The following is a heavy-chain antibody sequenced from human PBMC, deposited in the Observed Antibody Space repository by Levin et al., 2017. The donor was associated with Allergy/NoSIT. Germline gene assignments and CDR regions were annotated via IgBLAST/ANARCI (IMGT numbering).Heavy chain of an antibody. J-gene: IGHJ5*02. V-gene: IGHV4-38-2*02. CDR3: ARDLSASGGNNWFDH. CDR2: VFKSGYT. Sequence: SPTLSLPCAVSGYSIRSGYYWGWLRQSPGKGLEWIGSVFKSGYTYYNPSLKSRVTISVDSSKNEFSLTLTSLTAADTALYYCARDLSASGGNNWFDHWGQGTLVTVSS. CDR1: GYSIRSGYY. D-gene: IGHD3-10*01.